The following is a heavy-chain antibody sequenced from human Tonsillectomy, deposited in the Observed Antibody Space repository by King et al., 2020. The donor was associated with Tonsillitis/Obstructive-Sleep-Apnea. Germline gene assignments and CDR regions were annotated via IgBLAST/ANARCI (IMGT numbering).Heavy chain of an antibody. Sequence: QLQEPGPGLVKPSENLSLTCTVSGGSISSSSYYWGWIRQPPGKGLEWIGSIYYSGSTYYNPSLKSRVTISVDTSKNQFSLKLSSVTAADTAVYYCARQVGAYYDILTGQHFDYWGQGTLVTVSS. J-gene: IGHJ4*02. V-gene: IGHV4-39*01. CDR2: IYYSGST. CDR1: GGSISSSSYY. CDR3: ARQVGAYYDILTGQHFDY. D-gene: IGHD3-9*01.